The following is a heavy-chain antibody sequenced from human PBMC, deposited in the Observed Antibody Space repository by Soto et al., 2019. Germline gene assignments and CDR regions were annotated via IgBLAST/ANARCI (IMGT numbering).Heavy chain of an antibody. CDR1: GDTITSFS. V-gene: IGHV4-4*07. CDR3: EGESGENWSYEAY. D-gene: IGHD1-7*01. Sequence: PSDTLSLTCTVSGDTITSFSWNWIRQSAGKGLEWIGRISTTGNIHYNPSLESRVTMSLDTSKNQFSLKLTSVTAADTAVYYCEGESGENWSYEAYWGQGTLVTVSS. CDR2: ISTTGNI. J-gene: IGHJ4*02.